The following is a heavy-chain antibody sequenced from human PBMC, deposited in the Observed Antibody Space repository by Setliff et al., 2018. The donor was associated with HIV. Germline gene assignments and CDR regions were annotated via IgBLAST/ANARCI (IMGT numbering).Heavy chain of an antibody. J-gene: IGHJ6*03. CDR3: ATTTIFEVPRYYYYYMDV. CDR1: GGSISSYY. CDR2: IYRTGST. V-gene: IGHV4-59*08. D-gene: IGHD3-3*01. Sequence: SETLSLTCTVSGGSISSYYWSWIRQPPGKGLEWIGYIYRTGSTKYNPSLKSRVTISVDTSKNQFSLKLSSVTAADTAVYYCATTTIFEVPRYYYYYMDVWGKGPTVTVSS.